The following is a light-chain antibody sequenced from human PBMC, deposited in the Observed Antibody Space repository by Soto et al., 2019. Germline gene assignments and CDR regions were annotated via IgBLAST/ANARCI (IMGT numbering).Light chain of an antibody. CDR1: QTISSN. CDR3: QQYHNWPWT. CDR2: SAS. V-gene: IGKV3-15*01. J-gene: IGKJ1*01. Sequence: DRVMTQSPATLSVSPGDRATLSCRASQTISSNLAWYQQKPGQASRLLIHSASTRATGIPARFSGSGSGTEFTLTISSLQSEDFAVYYCQQYHNWPWTFGQGTEVEIK.